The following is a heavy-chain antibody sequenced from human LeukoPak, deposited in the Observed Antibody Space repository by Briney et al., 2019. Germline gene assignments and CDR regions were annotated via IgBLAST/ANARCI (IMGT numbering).Heavy chain of an antibody. CDR1: GFTFSSYS. D-gene: IGHD4-17*01. J-gene: IGHJ4*02. CDR2: ISSSSSYI. CDR3: ASARADYGDAFDY. Sequence: PGGSLRLSCAASGFTFSSYSMNWVRQAPGKGLEWVSSISSSSSYIYYAGSVKGRFTISRDNAKNSLYLQMNSLRAEDTAVYYCASARADYGDAFDYWGQGTLVTVSS. V-gene: IGHV3-21*01.